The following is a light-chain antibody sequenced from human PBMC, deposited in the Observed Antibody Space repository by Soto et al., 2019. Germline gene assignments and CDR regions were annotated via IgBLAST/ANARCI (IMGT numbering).Light chain of an antibody. Sequence: QSVLTQPPSVSGSPGQSVTISCTGTSSDVGNYNRVSWYQQSPGTAPNLMIYEVSNRPSGVPDRFSGSKSANTASLTISGLQAEDEADYYCSSYGSSSTYVFGTGTKVTVL. CDR1: SSDVGNYNR. J-gene: IGLJ1*01. CDR2: EVS. V-gene: IGLV2-18*02. CDR3: SSYGSSSTYV.